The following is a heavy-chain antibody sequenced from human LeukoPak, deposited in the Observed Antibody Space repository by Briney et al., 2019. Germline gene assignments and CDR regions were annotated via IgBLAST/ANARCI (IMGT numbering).Heavy chain of an antibody. CDR1: GYTFTGYY. CDR2: INPNSGGT. CDR3: ARDSVYWNYPWFDP. Sequence: ASMKVSCKASGYTFTGYYMHWVRQAPGQGLEWMGWINPNSGGTNYAQKFQGRVTMTRDTSISTAYMELSRLRSDDTAVYYCARDSVYWNYPWFDPWGQGTLVTVSS. V-gene: IGHV1-2*02. J-gene: IGHJ5*02. D-gene: IGHD1-7*01.